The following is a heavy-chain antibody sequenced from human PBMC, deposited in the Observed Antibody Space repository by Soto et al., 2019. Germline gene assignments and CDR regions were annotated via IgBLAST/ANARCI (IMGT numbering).Heavy chain of an antibody. CDR2: ISGSGGST. D-gene: IGHD3-3*01. CDR3: AKVNRDYDFWSNTGYGMDV. J-gene: IGHJ6*02. V-gene: IGHV3-23*01. CDR1: GFTFSSYA. Sequence: GGSLRLSCAASGFTFSSYAMSWVRQAPGKGLEWVSAISGSGGSTYYADSVKGRFTISRDNSKNTLYLQMNSLRAEDTAVYYCAKVNRDYDFWSNTGYGMDVWGQGPTVTVSS.